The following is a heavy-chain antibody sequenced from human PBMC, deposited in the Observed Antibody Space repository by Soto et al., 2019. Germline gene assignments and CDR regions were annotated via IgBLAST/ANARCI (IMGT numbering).Heavy chain of an antibody. CDR2: ISYDGTKR. V-gene: IGHV3-30-3*01. J-gene: IGHJ4*02. Sequence: QVHLVESGGGVVQPGRSLRLSCAASGLTFSNYAMHWVRQAPGKGLEWVAFISYDGTKRCYPDSVKGRLTISRDNSKNTVYLQMHSLKPEDTAVYYCERESSSTVTTGGGGSAKDYWGQGTLVTVST. CDR3: ERESSSTVTTGGGGSAKDY. D-gene: IGHD4-17*01. CDR1: GLTFSNYA.